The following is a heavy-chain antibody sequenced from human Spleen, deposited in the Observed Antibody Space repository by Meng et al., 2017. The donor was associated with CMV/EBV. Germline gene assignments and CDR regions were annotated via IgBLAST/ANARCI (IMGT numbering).Heavy chain of an antibody. D-gene: IGHD6-19*01. J-gene: IGHJ5*02. Sequence: SGYPFTSYGISWVRPAPGQGLEWMGWINTNNGNTNYAQKLQGRVTMTTDTSTSTAYMELRSPRSDDTAVYYCARPYSSGWYNWFDPWGQGTLVTVSS. V-gene: IGHV1-18*01. CDR1: GYPFTSYG. CDR2: INTNNGNT. CDR3: ARPYSSGWYNWFDP.